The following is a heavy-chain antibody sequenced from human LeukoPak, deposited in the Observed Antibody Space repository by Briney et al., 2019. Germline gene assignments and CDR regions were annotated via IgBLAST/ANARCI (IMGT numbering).Heavy chain of an antibody. V-gene: IGHV4-39*01. CDR3: ATPRRIYGMDV. CDR1: DGSISSSSYY. J-gene: IGHJ6*02. CDR2: IYYSGST. Sequence: PSETLSLTCTVSDGSISSSSYYWGWIRQPPGKGLEWIGSIYYSGSTYYNPSLKSRVTISVDTSKNQFSLKLSSVTAADTAVYYCATPRRIYGMDVWGQGTTVTVSS.